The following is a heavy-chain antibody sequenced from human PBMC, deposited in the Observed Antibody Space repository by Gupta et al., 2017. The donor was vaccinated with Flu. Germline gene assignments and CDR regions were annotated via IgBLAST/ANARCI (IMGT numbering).Heavy chain of an antibody. CDR2: IYWDDDK. CDR1: GFSLSTSGVG. V-gene: IGHV2-5*02. J-gene: IGHJ3*02. D-gene: IGHD6-13*01. Sequence: QITLKESGPTLVKPTQTLTLTCTFPGFSLSTSGVGVGWIRQSPGKALEWLALIYWDDDKRHSPSRKSRLTITKDTSRNQVVLTMTNMDPVDTATYYCADRGGIAAPPDAFDIWGQGTMVTVS. CDR3: ADRGGIAAPPDAFDI.